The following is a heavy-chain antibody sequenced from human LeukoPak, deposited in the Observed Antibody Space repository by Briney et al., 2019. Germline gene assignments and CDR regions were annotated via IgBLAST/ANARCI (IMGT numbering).Heavy chain of an antibody. CDR1: GFTFSSYS. CDR2: IGGSSSSV. J-gene: IGHJ3*02. Sequence: GGSLRLSCAAPGFTFSSYSMNWVRQAPGKGLEWVSSIGGSSSSVYHAASVKGRFSTSRDNAKRSLYLQMNSLRVEDTAVYYCAREAQEAFDIWGQGTMVTVSS. CDR3: AREAQEAFDI. V-gene: IGHV3-21*01.